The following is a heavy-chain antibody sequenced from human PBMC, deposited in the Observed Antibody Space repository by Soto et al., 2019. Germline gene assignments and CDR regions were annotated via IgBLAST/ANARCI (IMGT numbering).Heavy chain of an antibody. J-gene: IGHJ4*02. Sequence: EGSLRLSCAASGFTFSSHWMHWVRQAPGKGLVWVSRINTDGSATYYADSWKGLLTFSRDTARKSCNLQMNSLRAEQTAVFSCARDLGYCASGGYLDCWGKGARLTVSS. D-gene: IGHD2-15*01. V-gene: IGHV3-74*01. CDR3: ARDLGYCASGGYLDC. CDR2: INTDGSAT. CDR1: GFTFSSHW.